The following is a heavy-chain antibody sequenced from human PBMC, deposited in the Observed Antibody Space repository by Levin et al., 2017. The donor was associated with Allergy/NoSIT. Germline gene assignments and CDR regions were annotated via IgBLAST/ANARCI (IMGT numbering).Heavy chain of an antibody. CDR1: GYTFTSYD. CDR2: MNPNSGNT. D-gene: IGHD6-19*01. CDR3: ARATVAGGYYFDY. Sequence: GESLKISCKASGYTFTSYDINWVRQATGQGLEWMGWMNPNSGNTGYAQKFQGRVTMTRNTSISTAYMELSSLRSEDTAVYYCARATVAGGYYFDYWGQGTLVTVSS. V-gene: IGHV1-8*01. J-gene: IGHJ4*02.